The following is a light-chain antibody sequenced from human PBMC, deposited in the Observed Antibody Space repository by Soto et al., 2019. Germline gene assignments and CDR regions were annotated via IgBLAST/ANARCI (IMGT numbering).Light chain of an antibody. CDR3: QQYDNLPPTWT. J-gene: IGKJ1*01. CDR2: DAS. CDR1: QDISNY. V-gene: IGKV1-33*01. Sequence: DIQMTQSPSSLSASVGDRVTITCQASQDISNYLNWYQQKPGKAPKLLIYDASNLETGVPSRFSGSGSGTDFTFTISRLQPEDIATYYCQQYDNLPPTWTCGQGTKGDIK.